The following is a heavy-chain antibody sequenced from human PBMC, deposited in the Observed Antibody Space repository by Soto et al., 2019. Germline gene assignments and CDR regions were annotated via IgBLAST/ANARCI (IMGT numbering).Heavy chain of an antibody. J-gene: IGHJ5*02. D-gene: IGHD6-6*01. V-gene: IGHV4-34*01. CDR1: GGSFSDYS. Sequence: SETLSLTCAVYGGSFSDYSWSWIRQPPVKGLEWMGEINHSGSTNYNPSLKSRVTISVETSKNQFSLKLSSVTAADTAVYYCARGRRINSSSYRERNWFDPWGQGTLVTVSS. CDR3: ARGRRINSSSYRERNWFDP. CDR2: INHSGST.